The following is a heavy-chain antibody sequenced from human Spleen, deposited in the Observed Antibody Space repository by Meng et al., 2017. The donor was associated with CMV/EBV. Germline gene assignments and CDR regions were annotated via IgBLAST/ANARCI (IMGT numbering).Heavy chain of an antibody. D-gene: IGHD2/OR15-2a*01. Sequence: CKTSGYPFTGYYIRWVRQAPGQGLEYMGWINPNTGGANFAQKFQGRITLTRDTSISTAFMDLSRLTSDDTAVYFCARGENYPFYSFDSWGQGTLVTVPQ. CDR3: ARGENYPFYSFDS. CDR2: INPNTGGA. V-gene: IGHV1-2*02. CDR1: GYPFTGYY. J-gene: IGHJ4*02.